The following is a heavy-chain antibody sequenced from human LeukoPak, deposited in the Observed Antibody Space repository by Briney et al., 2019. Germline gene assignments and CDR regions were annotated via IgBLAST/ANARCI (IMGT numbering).Heavy chain of an antibody. CDR3: ASSGGYSYGFHVL. D-gene: IGHD5-18*01. Sequence: SETLSLTCTVSGGSISSYYWSWIRQPPGKGLEWIGYIYYSGGTNYNPSLKSRVTISVDTSKNQFSLKLSSVTAADTAVYYCASSGGYSYGFHVLWGQGTLVTVSS. J-gene: IGHJ4*02. V-gene: IGHV4-59*01. CDR1: GGSISSYY. CDR2: IYYSGGT.